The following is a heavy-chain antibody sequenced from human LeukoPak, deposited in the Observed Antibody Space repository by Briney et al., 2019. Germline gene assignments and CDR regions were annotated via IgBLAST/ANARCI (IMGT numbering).Heavy chain of an antibody. CDR2: ISAYSGNT. J-gene: IGHJ6*03. D-gene: IGHD6-13*01. CDR3: ARDPGYSSSWSLYYYYYMDV. CDR1: GYTFTSYG. Sequence: ASVKVSCKASGYTFTSYGISWVRQAPGQGLEWMGWISAYSGNTNYAQKLQGRVTMTTDTSTSTAYMELRSLRSDDTAVYYCARDPGYSSSWSLYYYYYMDVWGKGTTVTVSS. V-gene: IGHV1-18*01.